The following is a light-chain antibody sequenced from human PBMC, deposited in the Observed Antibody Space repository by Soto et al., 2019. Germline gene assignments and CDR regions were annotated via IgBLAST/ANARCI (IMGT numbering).Light chain of an antibody. V-gene: IGKV1-39*01. Sequence: DIQMTQSPSSLSASVGDRVTITCRASQTISRYLNWYQQKPGKAPKLLIYAASSLQSGVQSRFSGSGSGTDFPLNISCLQPEDFETSYCQPSYITPWTFGQGTRVEVK. J-gene: IGKJ1*01. CDR1: QTISRY. CDR3: QPSYITPWT. CDR2: AAS.